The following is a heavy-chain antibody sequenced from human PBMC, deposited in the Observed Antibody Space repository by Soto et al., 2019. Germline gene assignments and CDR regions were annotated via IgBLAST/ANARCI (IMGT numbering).Heavy chain of an antibody. CDR2: ISDTGGGT. CDR3: AVGRHKTSGSNTWFDP. J-gene: IGHJ5*02. D-gene: IGHD3-22*01. V-gene: IGHV3-23*01. CDR1: GVNFSSYA. Sequence: LRLSCAASGVNFSSYAMNWVRQAPGKGLEWVSTISDTGGGTFYAGSVKGRFTISRDNSKNTLYLQMHSLRADDSAIYFCAVGRHKTSGSNTWFDPWGRGTLVTVSS.